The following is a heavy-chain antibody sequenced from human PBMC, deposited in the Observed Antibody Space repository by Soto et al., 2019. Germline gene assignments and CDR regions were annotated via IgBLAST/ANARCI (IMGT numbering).Heavy chain of an antibody. Sequence: QVQLVQSGAEVKKPGASVKVSCKASGDSFTSYGISWVRQAPGQGLERMGWISAYNGNRKYAQKFQGRVTMTTDTSTSTAYMELRSLRSDDTAVYYCSRDLGGFPDYWGQGTLVTVSS. D-gene: IGHD5-12*01. CDR2: ISAYNGNR. V-gene: IGHV1-18*01. J-gene: IGHJ4*02. CDR1: GDSFTSYG. CDR3: SRDLGGFPDY.